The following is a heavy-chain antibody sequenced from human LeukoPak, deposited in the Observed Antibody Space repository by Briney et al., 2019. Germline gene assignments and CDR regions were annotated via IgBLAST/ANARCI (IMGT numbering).Heavy chain of an antibody. D-gene: IGHD3-3*01. CDR3: AKDIGLGPLGFDY. CDR1: GFTFSSYA. J-gene: IGHJ4*02. CDR2: ISGSGGST. V-gene: IGHV3-23*01. Sequence: AGGSLRLSCAASGFTFSSYAMSWVRQAPGKGLEWVSAISGSGGSTYYADSVKGRFTISRDNSKNTLYLQMNSLRAEDTAVYYCAKDIGLGPLGFDYWGQGTLVTVSS.